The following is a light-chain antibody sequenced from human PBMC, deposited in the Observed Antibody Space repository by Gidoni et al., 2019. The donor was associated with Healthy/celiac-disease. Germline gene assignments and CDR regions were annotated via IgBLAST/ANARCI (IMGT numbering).Light chain of an antibody. CDR3: QQYDNLPLT. CDR2: DAS. Sequence: DIQITQSQSSLSASVGDRVTITCQASQDISNYLNWYQQKPGKAPKLLIYDASNLETGVPSRFSGSGSGTDFTFTISSLQPEDIATYYCQQYDNLPLTFXGXTKVEIK. CDR1: QDISNY. V-gene: IGKV1-33*01. J-gene: IGKJ4*01.